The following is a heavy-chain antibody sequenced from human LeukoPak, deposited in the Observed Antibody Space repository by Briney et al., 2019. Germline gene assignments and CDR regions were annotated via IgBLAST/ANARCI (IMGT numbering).Heavy chain of an antibody. CDR3: ARSWVPPFDI. V-gene: IGHV3-11*04. CDR1: GFIFSDYY. J-gene: IGHJ3*02. CDR2: ISSGSGSTI. Sequence: GGSLRLSCAASGFIFSDYYMSWIRQAPGKGLEWVSYISSGSGSTIYYADSVKGRFTISRDNAKNSLYLQMNSLRAEDTAVYYCARSWVPPFDIWGQGTMVTVSS. D-gene: IGHD1-1*01.